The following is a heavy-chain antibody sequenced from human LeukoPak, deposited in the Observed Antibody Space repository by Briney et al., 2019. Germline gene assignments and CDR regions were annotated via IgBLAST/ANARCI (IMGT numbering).Heavy chain of an antibody. Sequence: ASVKVSCKASGYTFTGYYMHWVRQAPGQGLEWMGWINPNSGGTNYAQKFQGRVTMTRDTSISTAYMELSRLRSDDTAVYYCARGGVFPGGIGDYFDYWGQGTLVTVSS. D-gene: IGHD3-10*01. CDR3: ARGGVFPGGIGDYFDY. V-gene: IGHV1-2*02. CDR2: INPNSGGT. CDR1: GYTFTGYY. J-gene: IGHJ4*02.